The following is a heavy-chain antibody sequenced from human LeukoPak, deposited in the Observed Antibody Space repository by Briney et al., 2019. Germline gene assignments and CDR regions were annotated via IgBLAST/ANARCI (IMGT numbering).Heavy chain of an antibody. Sequence: SGGSLRLSCAASGFTFSSYWMHWVRQAPGKGLEWVSYISSSGRTIYYADSVKGRFTISRDNARNSLFLQMNSLRAEDTAIYYCASDEGNYFDYWGQGTLVTVSS. CDR1: GFTFSSYW. V-gene: IGHV3-48*03. CDR3: ASDEGNYFDY. CDR2: ISSSGRTI. J-gene: IGHJ4*02.